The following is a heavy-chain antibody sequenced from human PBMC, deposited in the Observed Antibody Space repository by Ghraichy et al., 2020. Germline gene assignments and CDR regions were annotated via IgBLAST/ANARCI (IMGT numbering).Heavy chain of an antibody. CDR2: VSGGADST. D-gene: IGHD1-1*01. J-gene: IGHJ4*02. CDR3: AKSPTTTTTGTSSFDS. CDR1: GFTFSSYG. Sequence: GGSLRLSCAASGFTFSSYGMSWVRQSPGKGLEWVSSVSGGADSTFYADSVKGRFTISRDNSKNTLYLQMNRLRAEDTALYYCAKSPTTTTTGTSSFDSWGQGSLVTVSS. V-gene: IGHV3-23*01.